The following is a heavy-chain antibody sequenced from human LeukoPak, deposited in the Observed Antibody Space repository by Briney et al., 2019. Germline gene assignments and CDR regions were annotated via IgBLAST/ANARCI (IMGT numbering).Heavy chain of an antibody. D-gene: IGHD3-10*01. Sequence: GGSLRLSCAASGFTFDDYGMSWVRQAPGKGLEWVSGINWNGGSTGYADSVKGRFTISRDNAKNSLYLQMNSLRAEDTAVYYCARSLLLWFGELFLFDYWGQGTLVTVSS. J-gene: IGHJ4*02. CDR3: ARSLLLWFGELFLFDY. CDR1: GFTFDDYG. CDR2: INWNGGST. V-gene: IGHV3-20*04.